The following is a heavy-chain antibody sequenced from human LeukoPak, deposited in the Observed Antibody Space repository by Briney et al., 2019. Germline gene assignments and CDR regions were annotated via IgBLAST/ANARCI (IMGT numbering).Heavy chain of an antibody. Sequence: SSETLSLTCSVSGDSISTYHWNWIRKPPGKGLEWIGYIQSSGISNYNPSLKNRVNIFVDMSKNQFVLNLRSVTAADTAVYYCARDKRHSYGRYFDPWGQGMLVTVSS. CDR1: GDSISTYH. J-gene: IGHJ4*02. CDR2: IQSSGIS. V-gene: IGHV4-59*01. CDR3: ARDKRHSYGRYFDP. D-gene: IGHD5-18*01.